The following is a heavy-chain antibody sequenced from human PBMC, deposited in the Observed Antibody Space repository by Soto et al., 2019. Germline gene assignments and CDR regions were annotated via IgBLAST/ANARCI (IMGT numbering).Heavy chain of an antibody. V-gene: IGHV1-69*01. Sequence: QVQLVQSGAEGKETGSAVKVSCKSSGYIFKNYAVTWLRQAPGQGLEWMGGIIPVFGTPDYSKKFRGRVTITADESTSTVYMKLRSLTSEDTAVYYCAGHLYDYVWGSYRHWGQGTLVTVSS. CDR1: GYIFKNYA. CDR2: IIPVFGTP. J-gene: IGHJ4*02. D-gene: IGHD3-16*02. CDR3: AGHLYDYVWGSYRH.